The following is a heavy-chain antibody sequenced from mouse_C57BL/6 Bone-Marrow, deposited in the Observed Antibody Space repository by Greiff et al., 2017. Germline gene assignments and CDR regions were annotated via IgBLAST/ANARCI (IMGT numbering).Heavy chain of an antibody. CDR1: GYTFTSYW. V-gene: IGHV1-69*01. CDR2: IDPSDSYT. J-gene: IGHJ2*01. CDR3: ARLGWDGGYFDY. Sequence: QVQLKQPGAELVMPGASVKLSCKASGYTFTSYWMHWVKQRPGQGLEWIGEIDPSDSYTNYNQKFKGKSTLTVDKSSSTAYMQLSSLTSEDSAVYYCARLGWDGGYFDYWGQGTTLTVSS. D-gene: IGHD4-1*01.